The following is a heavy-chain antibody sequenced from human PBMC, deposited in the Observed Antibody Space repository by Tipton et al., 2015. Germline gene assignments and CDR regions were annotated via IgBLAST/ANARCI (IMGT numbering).Heavy chain of an antibody. V-gene: IGHV4-39*07. CDR3: ARKPSGPGDQYYYGMDV. Sequence: TLSLTCTVSDGSISSSSYYWGWIRQPPGKGLEWIGSMYYSGSTYYNPSLKSRVTISEDTSKNQFSLKLSSVTAADTAVYYCARKPSGPGDQYYYGMDVWGQGTTVTVSS. CDR2: MYYSGST. CDR1: DGSISSSSYY. D-gene: IGHD4-17*01. J-gene: IGHJ6*02.